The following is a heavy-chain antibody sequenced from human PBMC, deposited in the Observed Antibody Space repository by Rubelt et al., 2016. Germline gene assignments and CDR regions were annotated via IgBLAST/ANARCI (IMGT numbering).Heavy chain of an antibody. Sequence: QVQLQQWGAGLLKPSETLSLTCAVYGGSFSGYYWSWIRQPPGKGLEWIGEINHSGSTNYNPSLKSRVTRAGDTSKNQCALKLSSGTAADTAVYYCARGKEGLGVTMMDYWGQGTLVTVSS. V-gene: IGHV4-34*01. J-gene: IGHJ4*02. CDR1: GGSFSGYY. CDR3: ARGKEGLGVTMMDY. D-gene: IGHD3-22*01. CDR2: INHSGST.